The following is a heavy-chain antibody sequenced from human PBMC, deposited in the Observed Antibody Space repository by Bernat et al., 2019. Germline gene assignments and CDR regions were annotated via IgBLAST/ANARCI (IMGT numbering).Heavy chain of an antibody. CDR2: IYYSGNT. J-gene: IGHJ4*02. D-gene: IGHD6-13*01. CDR1: GGSISSGGYY. V-gene: IGHV4-31*03. Sequence: QVQLQESGPGLVKPSQTLSLTCTVSGGSISSGGYYWSWIRQHPGKGLEWIGYIYYSGNTYYNPSLKSRVTISVDTSKNQFSLKLSSVTAADTAVYYCARHRGSSPTHYFDSWGQGTLVTVSS. CDR3: ARHRGSSPTHYFDS.